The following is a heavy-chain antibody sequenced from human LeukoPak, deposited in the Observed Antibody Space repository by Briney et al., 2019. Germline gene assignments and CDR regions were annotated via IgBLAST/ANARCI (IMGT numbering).Heavy chain of an antibody. V-gene: IGHV4-59*01. CDR3: ARFSTGYYYYMDV. J-gene: IGHJ6*03. Sequence: PSETLSLTCTVSGGSISSYYWTWIRQPPGKGLEWIGYIYYSGSTNYNPSLKSRVTISVDTSKNQFSLKLSSVTAADTAVYYCARFSTGYYYYMDVWGKGTTVTISS. CDR1: GGSISSYY. CDR2: IYYSGST. D-gene: IGHD2/OR15-2a*01.